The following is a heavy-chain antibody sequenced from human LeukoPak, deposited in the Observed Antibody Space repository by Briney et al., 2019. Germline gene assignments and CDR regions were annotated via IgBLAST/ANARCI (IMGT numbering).Heavy chain of an antibody. D-gene: IGHD2-15*01. Sequence: ASVKVSCKASGYTFTSYDINWVRQAPGQGLEWMGWINPNSGGTNYAQKFQGRVTMTRDTSISTAYMELSRLRSDDTAVYYCARALPPPYCSGGSCDKYGMDVWGQGTTVTVSS. CDR2: INPNSGGT. CDR3: ARALPPPYCSGGSCDKYGMDV. V-gene: IGHV1-2*02. CDR1: GYTFTSYD. J-gene: IGHJ6*02.